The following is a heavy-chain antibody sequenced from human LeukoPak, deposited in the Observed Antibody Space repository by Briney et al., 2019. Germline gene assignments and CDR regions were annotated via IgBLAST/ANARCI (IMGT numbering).Heavy chain of an antibody. CDR2: ITGSGGSA. J-gene: IGHJ4*02. CDR3: ATLMRGPTGYSGYGGEDY. V-gene: IGHV3-23*01. Sequence: KPGGSLRLSCAASGFTFSNYAMTWVRQTQGTGLQWVSAITGSGGSAYYADSVKGRFAISRDNSKNTLYLQLNSLKAEDTAVYYCATLMRGPTGYSGYGGEDYWGQGTLVTVSS. D-gene: IGHD5-12*01. CDR1: GFTFSNYA.